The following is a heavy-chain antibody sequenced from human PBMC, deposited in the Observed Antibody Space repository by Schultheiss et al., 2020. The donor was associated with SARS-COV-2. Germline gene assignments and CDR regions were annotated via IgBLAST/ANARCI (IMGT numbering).Heavy chain of an antibody. D-gene: IGHD2-2*01. J-gene: IGHJ3*02. Sequence: GGSLRLSYAASGFTFSSYWMHWVRQAPGKGLVWVSAISGSGGSTYYADSVKGRFTISRDNSKNTLYLQMNSLRAEDTAVYYCAKAGYCSSTSCSEGAFDIWGQGTMVTVSS. V-gene: IGHV3-23*01. CDR1: GFTFSSYW. CDR2: ISGSGGST. CDR3: AKAGYCSSTSCSEGAFDI.